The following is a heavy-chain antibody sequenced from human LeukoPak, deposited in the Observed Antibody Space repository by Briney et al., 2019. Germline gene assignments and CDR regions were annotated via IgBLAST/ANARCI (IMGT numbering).Heavy chain of an antibody. J-gene: IGHJ4*02. CDR3: ARLAGGYGSGSYYESHFDY. V-gene: IGHV4-39*01. D-gene: IGHD3-10*01. CDR2: IYYSGST. Sequence: SETLSLTCTVSGGSISSSSYYWGWIRQPPGKGLEWIGSIYYSGSTYYNPSLKSRVTISVDTSKNQSSLKLSSVTAADTAVYYCARLAGGYGSGSYYESHFDYWGQGTLVTVSS. CDR1: GGSISSSSYY.